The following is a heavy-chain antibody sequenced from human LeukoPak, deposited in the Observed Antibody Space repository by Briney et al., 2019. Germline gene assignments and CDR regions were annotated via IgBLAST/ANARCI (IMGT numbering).Heavy chain of an antibody. CDR1: GFTINTFT. D-gene: IGHD3-10*01. J-gene: IGHJ4*02. Sequence: GSLRLSCAASGFTINTFTMNWVRQAPGKGLEWIGRIYTSGSTNYNPALKSRVTMSVDTSQNQFSLKLTSVTAAGTAVYYCARGIDYFGSGNDYWGQGTLVTVSS. CDR2: IYTSGST. V-gene: IGHV4-4*07. CDR3: ARGIDYFGSGNDY.